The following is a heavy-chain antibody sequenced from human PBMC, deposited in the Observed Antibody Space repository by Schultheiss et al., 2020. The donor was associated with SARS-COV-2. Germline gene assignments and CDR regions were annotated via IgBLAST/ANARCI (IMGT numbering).Heavy chain of an antibody. CDR3: AREGPLATHWYFDL. CDR2: IIPIFGTA. V-gene: IGHV1-69*05. J-gene: IGHJ2*01. CDR1: GGTFSSYA. D-gene: IGHD3-3*02. Sequence: SVKVSCKASGGTFSSYAISWVRQAPGQGLEWMGGIIPIFGTANYAQKFQGRVTMTRDTSISTAYMELSSLRSDDTAVYYCAREGPLATHWYFDLWGRGTLVTVSS.